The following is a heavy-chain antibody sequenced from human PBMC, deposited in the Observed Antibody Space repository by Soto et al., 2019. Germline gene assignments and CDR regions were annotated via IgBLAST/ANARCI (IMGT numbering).Heavy chain of an antibody. CDR1: GGTLSSYA. D-gene: IGHD4-17*01. CDR2: IIPIFGTA. Sequence: SVQVSCTASGGTLSSYAISWVRQAPGHGLEWMGGIIPIFGTADYAQKFQGRVTITADESTSTAYMELSSLSSEDTAVYYCAGLSYGGNSQGYYYYGMHVWGQGTTVTVSS. J-gene: IGHJ6*02. V-gene: IGHV1-69*13. CDR3: AGLSYGGNSQGYYYYGMHV.